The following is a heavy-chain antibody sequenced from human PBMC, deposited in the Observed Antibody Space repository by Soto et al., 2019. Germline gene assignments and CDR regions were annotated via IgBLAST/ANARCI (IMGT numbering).Heavy chain of an antibody. J-gene: IGHJ6*02. D-gene: IGHD3-3*01. V-gene: IGHV3-23*01. Sequence: GGSLRLSCAASGFTFSSYAMSWVRQAPGKGLEWVSAISGSGGSTYYADSVKGRFTISRDNSKNTLYLQMNSLRAEDTAVYYCATSFLSGPGPQYYYCMDVWGPGPTLTV. CDR2: ISGSGGST. CDR1: GFTFSSYA. CDR3: ATSFLSGPGPQYYYCMDV.